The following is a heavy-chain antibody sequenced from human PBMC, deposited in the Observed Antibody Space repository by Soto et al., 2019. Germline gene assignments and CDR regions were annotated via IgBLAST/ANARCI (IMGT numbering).Heavy chain of an antibody. J-gene: IGHJ5*02. CDR2: IYPGDSDT. CDR1: GYSFTSYW. Sequence: GESLKISCKGSGYSFTSYWIGWVRQMPGKGLEWMGIIYPGDSDTRYSPSFQGQVTISADKSISTAYLQWSSLKASDTAMYYCARKGSRWDHANRFDPWGQGTLVTVSS. V-gene: IGHV5-51*01. CDR3: ARKGSRWDHANRFDP. D-gene: IGHD6-13*01.